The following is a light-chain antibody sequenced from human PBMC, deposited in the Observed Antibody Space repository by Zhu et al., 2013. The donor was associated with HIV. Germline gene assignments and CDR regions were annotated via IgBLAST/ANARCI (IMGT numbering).Light chain of an antibody. CDR2: GAS. V-gene: IGKV1-12*01. J-gene: IGKJ3*01. Sequence: DIQMTQSPSSVSASVGDRVTITCRASQDISRWLAWYQQKSGKAPKLLIYGASSLQSGVPSRFSGDGSGTDFTLTISSLQAEDFATYYCQQANSFPLTFGPGTKVDIK. CDR1: QDISRW. CDR3: QQANSFPLT.